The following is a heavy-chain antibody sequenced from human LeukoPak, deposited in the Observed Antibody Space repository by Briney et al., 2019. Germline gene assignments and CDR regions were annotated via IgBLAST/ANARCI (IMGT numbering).Heavy chain of an antibody. D-gene: IGHD3-10*01. V-gene: IGHV3-21*01. CDR2: ISSSSSYI. CDR1: GFTFSSYS. J-gene: IGHJ4*02. Sequence: GGSLRLSCAASGFTFSSYSMNWVRQAPGKGLEWVSSISSSSSYIYYAESVKGRFTISRDNAKNSLYLQMNSLRAEDTAVYYCARDQNGSGRWYWGQGTLVTVSS. CDR3: ARDQNGSGRWY.